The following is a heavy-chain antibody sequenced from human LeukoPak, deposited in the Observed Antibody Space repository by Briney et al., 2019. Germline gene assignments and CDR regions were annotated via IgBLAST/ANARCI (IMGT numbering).Heavy chain of an antibody. Sequence: PGGSLRLSCAASGFTFSSYSMNWVRQAPGKGLEWVSSISSSSSYIYYADSVKGRFTISRDNAKNSLYLQMNSLRAEDTAVYYCARDRVLRYDERDYWGQGTLVTVSS. J-gene: IGHJ4*02. CDR2: ISSSSSYI. D-gene: IGHD3-9*01. V-gene: IGHV3-21*01. CDR3: ARDRVLRYDERDY. CDR1: GFTFSSYS.